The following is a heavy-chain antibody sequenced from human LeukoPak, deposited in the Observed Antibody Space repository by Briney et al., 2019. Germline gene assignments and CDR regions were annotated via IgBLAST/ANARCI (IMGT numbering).Heavy chain of an antibody. J-gene: IGHJ5*02. Sequence: ASVKVSCKASGYTFTGYYMHWVRQPPGQGLEWMGWINPNSGGTNYAQKFQGRVTMTRDTSISTAYMELSRLRSDDTAVYYCARGDCSGGSCLPDNWFDPWGQGTLVTVSS. D-gene: IGHD2-15*01. CDR2: INPNSGGT. CDR1: GYTFTGYY. CDR3: ARGDCSGGSCLPDNWFDP. V-gene: IGHV1-2*02.